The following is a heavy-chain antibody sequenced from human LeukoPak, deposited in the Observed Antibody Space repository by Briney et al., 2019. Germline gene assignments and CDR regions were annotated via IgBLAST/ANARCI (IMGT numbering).Heavy chain of an antibody. V-gene: IGHV3-11*06. J-gene: IGHJ3*01. Sequence: GGSLRLSCAASGFTFSDYYMSWIRQAPGKGLEWVSYISSSSSYTNYADSVKGRFTISRDNSRNALHLQMNSLRAEDTAVYYCARGPYYNPSDAFDLWGQGTVVTVFS. CDR2: ISSSSSYT. D-gene: IGHD3-10*01. CDR3: ARGPYYNPSDAFDL. CDR1: GFTFSDYY.